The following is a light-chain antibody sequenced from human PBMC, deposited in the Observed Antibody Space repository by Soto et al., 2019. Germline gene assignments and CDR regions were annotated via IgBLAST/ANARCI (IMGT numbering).Light chain of an antibody. Sequence: QSVLTQPPSVSGAPGQRVTISCTGSSSNLGAHYDVHWYQQLPELTPKLLIYGNTNRPSGTPDRFSGSKSGTSAYLAITGRQAEDEADYYCGSYTRGSTLVFGGGTELAVL. V-gene: IGLV1-40*01. CDR2: GNT. CDR3: GSYTRGSTLV. CDR1: SSNLGAHYD. J-gene: IGLJ2*01.